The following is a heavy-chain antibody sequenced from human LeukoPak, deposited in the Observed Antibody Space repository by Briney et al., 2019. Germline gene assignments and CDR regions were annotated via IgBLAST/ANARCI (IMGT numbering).Heavy chain of an antibody. J-gene: IGHJ4*02. Sequence: GGSLRLSCAASGFTFSSYGMSWVRQAPGKGLEWVAFIQYDGSNKYYADSVKGRFTISRDNAKNSLYLQMNSLRAEDTAVYYCARARWSSGPFDYWGQGTLVTVSS. CDR1: GFTFSSYG. D-gene: IGHD3-22*01. CDR3: ARARWSSGPFDY. V-gene: IGHV3-30*02. CDR2: IQYDGSNK.